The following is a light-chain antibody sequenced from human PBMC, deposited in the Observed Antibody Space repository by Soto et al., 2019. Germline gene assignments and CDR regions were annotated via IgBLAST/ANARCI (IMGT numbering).Light chain of an antibody. J-gene: IGLJ3*02. V-gene: IGLV7-46*01. CDR2: DTN. CDR3: LLSYAGARPV. CDR1: FGAVTKDNY. Sequence: QAVVTQEPSLTVSPGGTVTLTCGSSFGAVTKDNYPYWFQQQPGQAPRTLIYDTNNRQSWTPGRFSGSILGGKAALTLAGAQPEDEADYYFLLSYAGARPVFGGGTKLTVL.